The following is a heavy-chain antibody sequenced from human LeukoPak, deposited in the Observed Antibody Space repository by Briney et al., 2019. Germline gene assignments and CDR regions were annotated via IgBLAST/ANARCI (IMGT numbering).Heavy chain of an antibody. D-gene: IGHD2-2*01. J-gene: IGHJ5*02. CDR2: INPNSGAI. Sequence: ASVKVSCKASGYTFTGYYMHWVRQAPGRGLEWMGWINPNSGAIKYAQKFQGRVTMTRDTSISTAYMEVSRLRFDDTAVYYCARDGGWYQLLWWFDPWGQGTLVTVSS. CDR1: GYTFTGYY. V-gene: IGHV1-2*02. CDR3: ARDGGWYQLLWWFDP.